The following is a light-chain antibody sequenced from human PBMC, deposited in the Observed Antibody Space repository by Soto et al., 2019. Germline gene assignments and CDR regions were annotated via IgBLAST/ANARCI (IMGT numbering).Light chain of an antibody. Sequence: SPVTQSPSSLSAYVGDRVTITCQASQDISNYLNWYQQKPGKAPKLLIYDASNLETGVPSRFSGSGSGTDFTFTISSLQPEDIATYYCQQYDNLPITFGQGTRLEIK. J-gene: IGKJ5*01. CDR1: QDISNY. V-gene: IGKV1-33*01. CDR2: DAS. CDR3: QQYDNLPIT.